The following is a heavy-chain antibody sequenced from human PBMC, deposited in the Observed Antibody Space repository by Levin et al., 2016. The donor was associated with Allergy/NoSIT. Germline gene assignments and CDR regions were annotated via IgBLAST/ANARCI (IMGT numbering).Heavy chain of an antibody. D-gene: IGHD6-13*01. CDR2: INSDGSST. V-gene: IGHV3-74*01. Sequence: WIRQPPGKGLVWVSRINSDGSSTNYADSVKGRFTISRDNAKNTLYLQMNSLRAGDTAVYYCARDSTTWYGYNWFDPWGQGTLVTVSS. CDR3: ARDSTTWYGYNWFDP. J-gene: IGHJ5*02.